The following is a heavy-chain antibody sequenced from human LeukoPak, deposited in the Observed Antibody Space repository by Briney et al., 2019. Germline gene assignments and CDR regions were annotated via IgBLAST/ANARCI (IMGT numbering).Heavy chain of an antibody. D-gene: IGHD3-22*01. V-gene: IGHV3-30*04. CDR2: QTANRDAK. J-gene: IGHJ4*02. CDR3: AKRGVVIRVILVGFHKEAYYFDS. CDR1: GFTVTRYA. Sequence: GTSLRLSCAASGFTVTRYAIHWVRQAPGAGLEWVAIQTANRDAKFYADSVKGRFTLSRDDSQNTVFLQMNSLRAEDTAVYFCAKRGVVIRVILVGFHKEAYYFDSWGQGALVTVSS.